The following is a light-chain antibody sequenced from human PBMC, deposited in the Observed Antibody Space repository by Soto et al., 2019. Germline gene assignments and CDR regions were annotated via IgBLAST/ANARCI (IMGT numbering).Light chain of an antibody. CDR1: SSDVGGYNY. Sequence: QSALTQPASVSGSPGQSITISCAGTSSDVGGYNYVSWYQQHPGKVPRLIISDVNKRPSGVSDRFSGSKSGNTASLTISGLQAEDEADYYLASFTRSVTVVFGGGTQLTVL. CDR2: DVN. J-gene: IGLJ2*01. CDR3: ASFTRSVTVV. V-gene: IGLV2-14*03.